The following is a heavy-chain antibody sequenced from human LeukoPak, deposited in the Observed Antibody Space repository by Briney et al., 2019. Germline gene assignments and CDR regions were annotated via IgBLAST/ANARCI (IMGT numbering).Heavy chain of an antibody. V-gene: IGHV4-38-2*02. CDR1: GYSISSGDY. CDR3: ARHVQLERHLPNNWFDP. D-gene: IGHD1-1*01. CDR2: IYHSGRT. Sequence: SETLSLTCTVSGYSISSGDYWGWIRQPPGKGLEWIGSIYHSGRTYYNPSLKSRVTISVDTSKNQFSLKLSSVTAADTAVYYCARHVQLERHLPNNWFDPWGQGTLVTVSS. J-gene: IGHJ5*02.